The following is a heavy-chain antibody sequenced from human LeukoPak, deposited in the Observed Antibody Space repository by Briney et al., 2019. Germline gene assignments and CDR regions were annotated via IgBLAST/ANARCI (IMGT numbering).Heavy chain of an antibody. Sequence: GGSLRLSCAASGFTFSSYSMNWVRQAPGKGLEWVSSISSSSSYIYYADSVKGRFTISRDNAKNSLYLQMNSLRAEDTAVYYCASSRSSGWYHFDYWGQGTLVTVSS. V-gene: IGHV3-21*01. J-gene: IGHJ4*02. D-gene: IGHD6-19*01. CDR3: ASSRSSGWYHFDY. CDR2: ISSSSSYI. CDR1: GFTFSSYS.